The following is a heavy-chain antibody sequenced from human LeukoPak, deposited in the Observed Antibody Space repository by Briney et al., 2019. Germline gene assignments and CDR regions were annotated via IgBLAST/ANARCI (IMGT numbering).Heavy chain of an antibody. J-gene: IGHJ5*02. D-gene: IGHD4-23*01. Sequence: ASAKVSCKASGYTFTSYAIHWVRQAPGQRLEWMGWINAGNGNTKYSQKFQGRVTITRDTSASTAYMELSSLRSEDTAVYYCARGEIGGNFDPWGQGTLVTVSS. CDR2: INAGNGNT. CDR1: GYTFTSYA. CDR3: ARGEIGGNFDP. V-gene: IGHV1-3*01.